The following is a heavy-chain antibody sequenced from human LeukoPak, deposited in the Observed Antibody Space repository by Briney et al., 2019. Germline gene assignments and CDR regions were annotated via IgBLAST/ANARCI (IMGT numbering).Heavy chain of an antibody. Sequence: GRSLRLSRAASGFTFDDYAMHWVRQAPGKGLEWVSGISWNSGSIGYADSVKGRFTISRDNAKNSLYLQMNGLRAEDTALYYCAKGVFVGATNGYYFDYWGQGTLVTVSS. D-gene: IGHD1-26*01. CDR3: AKGVFVGATNGYYFDY. CDR2: ISWNSGSI. J-gene: IGHJ4*02. CDR1: GFTFDDYA. V-gene: IGHV3-9*01.